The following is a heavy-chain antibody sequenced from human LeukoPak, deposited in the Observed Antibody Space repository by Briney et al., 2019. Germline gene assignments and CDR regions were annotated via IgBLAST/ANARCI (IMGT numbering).Heavy chain of an antibody. Sequence: GGSLRLSCAASGVTFSIYAMSWVRQAPGKGLEWVSGIGGSGSGGYTYYADSVKGRFTISRDNSKNTLYLQMNTLRAEDTAVYYCAKCSVATVVSRPPDYWGQGTLVTVSS. CDR3: AKCSVATVVSRPPDY. D-gene: IGHD4-23*01. CDR2: IGGSGSGGYT. V-gene: IGHV3-23*01. J-gene: IGHJ4*02. CDR1: GVTFSIYA.